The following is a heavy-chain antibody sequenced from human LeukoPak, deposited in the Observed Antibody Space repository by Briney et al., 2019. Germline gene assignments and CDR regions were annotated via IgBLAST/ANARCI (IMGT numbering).Heavy chain of an antibody. D-gene: IGHD3-22*01. CDR3: VTRLTYYEDGSGFS. CDR1: RYTLTELS. V-gene: IGHV1-24*01. J-gene: IGHJ5*02. CDR2: FDPEVGET. Sequence: SVKGSRKVSRYTLTELSMHWVRQAPRAGLEWVGGFDPEVGETNYAQKPQGRVTMTQDTSTDTAYMDLSTLRSERTGLYCCVTRLTYYEDGSGFSWVQGTLVSVPS.